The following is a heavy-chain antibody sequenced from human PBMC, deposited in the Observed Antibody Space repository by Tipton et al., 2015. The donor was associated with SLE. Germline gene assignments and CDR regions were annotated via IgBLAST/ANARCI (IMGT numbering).Heavy chain of an antibody. J-gene: IGHJ4*02. V-gene: IGHV4-39*07. CDR3: ARVVGDTSGYLDY. CDR2: LDYSGST. Sequence: TLSLTCTVSGGSIRSSTYYWGWIRQPPGRGLEWIGSLDYSGSTYYNPSLKSRINISVDTSKNQFSLKLSSVTAADTAVYYCARVVGDTSGYLDYWGLGTLVTVSS. D-gene: IGHD3-22*01. CDR1: GGSIRSSTYY.